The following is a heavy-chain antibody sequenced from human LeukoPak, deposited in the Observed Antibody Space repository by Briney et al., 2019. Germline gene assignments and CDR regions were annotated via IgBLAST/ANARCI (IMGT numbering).Heavy chain of an antibody. D-gene: IGHD1-26*01. J-gene: IGHJ3*02. CDR1: GFTVSSNY. Sequence: GGSLRLSCAASGFTVSSNYMSWVRQAPGEGLERGSIIYSGGSTSYADSEKSRFTISRDNSKNTLYLQMNSLRAGGTAVYYCARGGSYLSAFDIWGQGTMVTVSS. CDR2: IYSGGST. V-gene: IGHV3-53*01. CDR3: ARGGSYLSAFDI.